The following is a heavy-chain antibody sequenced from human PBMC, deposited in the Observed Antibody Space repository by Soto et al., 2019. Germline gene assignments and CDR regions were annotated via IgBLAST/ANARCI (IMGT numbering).Heavy chain of an antibody. CDR3: TSGSGD. D-gene: IGHD3-10*01. V-gene: IGHV3-49*04. J-gene: IGHJ4*02. Sequence: GGSLRLSCTTSGLTFGGYAMSWVRQAPGKGLEWVSFIRSKPYGGTTEYAASVKGRFTISGDDSKSIATLQMNSLKTEDTAVYYCTSGSGDWGQGTRVTVSS. CDR2: IRSKPYGGTT. CDR1: GLTFGGYA.